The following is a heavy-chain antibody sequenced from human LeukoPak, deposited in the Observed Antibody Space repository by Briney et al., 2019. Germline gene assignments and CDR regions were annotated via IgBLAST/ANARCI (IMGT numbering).Heavy chain of an antibody. V-gene: IGHV5-51*01. CDR1: GYTFPSCW. D-gene: IGHD3-3*01. J-gene: IGHJ4*02. CDR2: IYPGDSDT. Sequence: PGESLKISCKGSGYTFPSCWIGWVRQMPGEGLEWMGIIYPGDSDTRYSPSFQGQVTISADKSISTAYLQWSSLKASDTAMYYCARQSNTRWSDFDYWGQGTLVTVSS. CDR3: ARQSNTRWSDFDY.